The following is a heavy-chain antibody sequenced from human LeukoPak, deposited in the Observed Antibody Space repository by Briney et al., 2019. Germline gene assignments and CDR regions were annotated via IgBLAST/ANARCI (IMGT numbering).Heavy chain of an antibody. J-gene: IGHJ4*02. D-gene: IGHD3-16*01. Sequence: GGSLTLSCAGSGFTFSSYGMSWVRQAPGKGLEWVSAISGSGGSTYYADSVKGRFTLSRDNSRDTLYLQMNSLRAEDTAVYYCAKGYYDYVWGSYYFDYWGQGTLVTLSS. CDR3: AKGYYDYVWGSYYFDY. V-gene: IGHV3-23*01. CDR2: ISGSGGST. CDR1: GFTFSSYG.